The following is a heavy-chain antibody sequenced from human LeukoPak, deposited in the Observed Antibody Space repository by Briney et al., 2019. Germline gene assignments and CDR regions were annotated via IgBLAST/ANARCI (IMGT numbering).Heavy chain of an antibody. J-gene: IGHJ4*02. D-gene: IGHD4-11*01. Sequence: SETLSLTCTVSGGSISSGSYYWGWIRQPPGKGLEWIGSIYYSGSTYYNPSLKSRVTISVDTSKNQFSLKLSSVTAADTAVYYCARRGTVTTERFDYWGQGTLVTVSS. V-gene: IGHV4-39*01. CDR2: IYYSGST. CDR3: ARRGTVTTERFDY. CDR1: GGSISSGSYY.